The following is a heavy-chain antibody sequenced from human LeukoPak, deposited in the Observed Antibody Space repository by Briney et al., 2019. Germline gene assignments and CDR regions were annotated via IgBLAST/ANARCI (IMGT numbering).Heavy chain of an antibody. D-gene: IGHD3-22*01. V-gene: IGHV4-4*07. Sequence: SETLSLTSTVSGGSISSYYWSWIRQPAGKGLEWIGRIYTSGSTNYNPSLKSRVTMSVDTSKNQFSLKLSSVTAADTAVYYCEITDPYYYDSSGYESSYYGMDVWDQGTTVTVSS. CDR3: EITDPYYYDSSGYESSYYGMDV. J-gene: IGHJ6*02. CDR1: GGSISSYY. CDR2: IYTSGST.